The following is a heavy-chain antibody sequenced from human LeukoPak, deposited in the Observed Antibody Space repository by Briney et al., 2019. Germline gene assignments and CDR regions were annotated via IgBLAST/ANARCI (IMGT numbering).Heavy chain of an antibody. V-gene: IGHV1-69*06. CDR1: GGTFSSYA. CDR2: IIPIFGTA. CDR3: ARDEDSRGWSTGDY. J-gene: IGHJ4*02. Sequence: SVKVSCKASGGTFSSYAISWARQAPGQGLEWMGGIIPIFGTANYAQKFQGRVTITADKSTSTAYMELSSLRSEDTAVYYCARDEDSRGWSTGDYWGQGTLVTVSS. D-gene: IGHD6-19*01.